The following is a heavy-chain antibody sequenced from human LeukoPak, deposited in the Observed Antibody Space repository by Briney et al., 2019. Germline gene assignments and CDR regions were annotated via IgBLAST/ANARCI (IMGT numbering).Heavy chain of an antibody. V-gene: IGHV3-74*01. Sequence: GGSLRLSCGASGFTFRSYWMHWVRHAPGKGLVWVSRINSDGSSTSYADSVKGRFTIPRDNAKNTLYLQMNSLRAEDTAVYYCARGNYGDSNWFDPWGQGTLVTVSS. CDR3: ARGNYGDSNWFDP. J-gene: IGHJ5*02. CDR2: INSDGSST. D-gene: IGHD4-17*01. CDR1: GFTFRSYW.